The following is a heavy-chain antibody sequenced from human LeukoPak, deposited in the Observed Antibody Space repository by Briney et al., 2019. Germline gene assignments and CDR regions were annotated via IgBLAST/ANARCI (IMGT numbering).Heavy chain of an antibody. CDR2: INSDGSST. J-gene: IGHJ6*02. V-gene: IGHV3-74*01. Sequence: LTGGSLRLSCAASGFTFSSYWMHWVRQAPGKGLVWVSRINSDGSSTSYADSVKGRFTISRDNAKNTLYLQMNSLRAEDTAVYYCAREAVWFGALYGMDVWGQGTTVTVSS. CDR3: AREAVWFGALYGMDV. CDR1: GFTFSSYW. D-gene: IGHD3-10*01.